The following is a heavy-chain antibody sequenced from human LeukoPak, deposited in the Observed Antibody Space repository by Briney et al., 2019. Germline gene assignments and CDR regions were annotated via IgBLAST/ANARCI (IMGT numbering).Heavy chain of an antibody. V-gene: IGHV3-23*01. CDR3: AELGITMIGGV. J-gene: IGHJ6*04. CDR1: GFTFSSFG. CDR2: ISNSGGST. D-gene: IGHD3-10*02. Sequence: PGGSLRLSCVASGFTFSSFGMTWVRQTPGNGLEWVSAISNSGGSTHYADSVKGRFTISRDNAKNSLYLQMNSLRAEDTAVYYCAELGITMIGGVWGKGTTVTISS.